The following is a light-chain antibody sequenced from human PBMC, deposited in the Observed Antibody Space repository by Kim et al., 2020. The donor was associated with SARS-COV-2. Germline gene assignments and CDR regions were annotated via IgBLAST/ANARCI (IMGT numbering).Light chain of an antibody. V-gene: IGKV3-15*01. J-gene: IGKJ4*01. CDR2: DAS. CDR1: QPVGSN. Sequence: IVMSQSPVTLSVSPGEGATLSCTASQPVGSNLARYQQKPGQTPRLLIYDASIRDSGIPARFSGSGSGTDFTLTISSLQSEDFAVYYCQQYNTWRSLTFGGGTKVDIK. CDR3: QQYNTWRSLT.